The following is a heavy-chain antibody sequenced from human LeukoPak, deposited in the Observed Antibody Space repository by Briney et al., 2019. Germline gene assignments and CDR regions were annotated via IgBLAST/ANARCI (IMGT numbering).Heavy chain of an antibody. D-gene: IGHD5-12*01. Sequence: SETLSLTCTVSGGSISSYYWSWIRQPAGKGLEWIGRIYISGSTNYNPSLKSRVTISIDTSKNQFSLKLNSVTAADTAVYYCARDRFAYSGYVAFDYWGQGTLVTVSS. CDR1: GGSISSYY. CDR3: ARDRFAYSGYVAFDY. J-gene: IGHJ4*02. CDR2: IYISGST. V-gene: IGHV4-4*07.